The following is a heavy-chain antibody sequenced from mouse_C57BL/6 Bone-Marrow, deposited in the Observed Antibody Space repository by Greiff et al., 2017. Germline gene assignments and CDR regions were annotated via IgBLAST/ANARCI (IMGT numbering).Heavy chain of an antibody. D-gene: IGHD1-1*01. CDR1: GFTFSSYG. Sequence: EVKLVESGGYLVKPGGSLKLSCAASGFTFSSYGMSWVRQTPDKRLEWVATISSGGSYTYYPDSVKGRFTISRDNAKNTLYLQMSSLKSEDTAMYYCAKITTVVADYAMDYWGQGTSVTVSS. J-gene: IGHJ4*01. CDR2: ISSGGSYT. CDR3: AKITTVVADYAMDY. V-gene: IGHV5-6*01.